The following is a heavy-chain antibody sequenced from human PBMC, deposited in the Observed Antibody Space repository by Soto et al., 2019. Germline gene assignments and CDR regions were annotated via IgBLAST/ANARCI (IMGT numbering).Heavy chain of an antibody. CDR2: IYYSGST. CDR3: ARASEYPHHAFDI. Sequence: SETLSLTCTVSGGSISSGDYYWSWLRPPQGKGLEWIGYIYYSGSTYYNPSLKSRVTISVDTSKNQFSLKLSSVTAADTAVYYCARASEYPHHAFDIWGQGTMVTVSS. CDR1: GGSISSGDYY. D-gene: IGHD2-2*01. J-gene: IGHJ3*02. V-gene: IGHV4-30-4*01.